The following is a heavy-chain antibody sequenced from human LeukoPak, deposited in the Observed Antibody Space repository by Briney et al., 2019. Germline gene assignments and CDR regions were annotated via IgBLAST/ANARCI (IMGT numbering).Heavy chain of an antibody. D-gene: IGHD3-3*01. CDR3: AKSPTPEYDFWSGYSYYFDY. V-gene: IGHV3-23*01. Sequence: GGSLRLSCAASGFTFSSYAMSWVRQAPGKGLEWVSAISGSGGSTYYADSVKGRFTISRDNSKNTLYLQMNSLRAEDTAVYYCAKSPTPEYDFWSGYSYYFDYWGQGTLVTVSS. CDR1: GFTFSSYA. J-gene: IGHJ4*02. CDR2: ISGSGGST.